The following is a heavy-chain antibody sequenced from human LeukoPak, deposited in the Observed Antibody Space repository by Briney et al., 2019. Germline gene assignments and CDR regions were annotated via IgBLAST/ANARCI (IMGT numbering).Heavy chain of an antibody. CDR2: IYYSGST. CDR1: GGSISSSSYY. J-gene: IGHJ4*02. V-gene: IGHV4-39*07. D-gene: IGHD5-24*01. Sequence: SETLSLTCTVSGGSISSSSYYWGWIRQPPGKGLEWIGSIYYSGSTYYNPSLKSRVTISVDTSKNQFSLKLSSVTAADTAVYYCALRRDGYKYDDCWGQGTLVTVSS. CDR3: ALRRDGYKYDDC.